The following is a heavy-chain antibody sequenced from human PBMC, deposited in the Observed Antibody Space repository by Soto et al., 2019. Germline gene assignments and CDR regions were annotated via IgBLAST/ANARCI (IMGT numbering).Heavy chain of an antibody. CDR1: GYTFTSYG. D-gene: IGHD6-13*01. V-gene: IGHV1-18*04. Sequence: QVQLVQSGAEVKKPGASVKVSCKASGYTFTSYGISWVRQAPGQGLEWMGWISAYNGNTNYAQKLQGRVTMTTDTYTSTAYMELRSLRADDTAVYYCARDLVSGSSIWTGYLDYYYGMDVWGQGATVTVS. CDR2: ISAYNGNT. CDR3: ARDLVSGSSIWTGYLDYYYGMDV. J-gene: IGHJ6*02.